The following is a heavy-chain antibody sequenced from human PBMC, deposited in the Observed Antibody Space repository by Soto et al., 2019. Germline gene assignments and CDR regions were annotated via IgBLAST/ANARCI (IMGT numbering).Heavy chain of an antibody. D-gene: IGHD2-2*01. Sequence: PSETLSLTCAAYGGSFSGYYWSWIRQPPGKGLEWIGEINHSGSTNYNPSLKSRVTISVDTSKNQFSLKLSSVTAADTAVYYCARGGVGYCSSTSCTAGAYYYYYGMDVWGQGTTVTVSS. V-gene: IGHV4-34*01. CDR1: GGSFSGYY. CDR3: ARGGVGYCSSTSCTAGAYYYYYGMDV. CDR2: INHSGST. J-gene: IGHJ6*02.